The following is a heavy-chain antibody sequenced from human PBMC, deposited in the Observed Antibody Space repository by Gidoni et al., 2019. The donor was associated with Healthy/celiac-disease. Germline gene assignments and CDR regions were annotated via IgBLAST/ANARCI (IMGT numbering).Heavy chain of an antibody. V-gene: IGHV3-23*01. Sequence: EVQLLESGGGLVQPGGSLRLYCEASGVTFRSYAMSWVRQAPGKGLEWVSAISGSGGSTYYADSVKGRFTISRDHSKNTLYLQMNSLRAEDTAVYYCAKDRYYYDSSGTQFDYWGQGTLVTVSS. CDR1: GVTFRSYA. D-gene: IGHD3-22*01. CDR2: ISGSGGST. J-gene: IGHJ4*02. CDR3: AKDRYYYDSSGTQFDY.